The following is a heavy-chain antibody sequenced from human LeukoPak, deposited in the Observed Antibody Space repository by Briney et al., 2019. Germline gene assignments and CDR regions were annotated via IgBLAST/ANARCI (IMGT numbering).Heavy chain of an antibody. CDR3: ASILGSIAAAAPSS. J-gene: IGHJ4*02. V-gene: IGHV1-2*02. CDR2: ISPNSGGT. Sequence: GASVKVSCKASGYTFTGYYMHWVRQAPGQGLEWMGWISPNSGGTNYAQKFQGRVTMTRDTSISTAYMELSRLRSDDTAVYYCASILGSIAAAAPSSWGQGTLVTVSS. CDR1: GYTFTGYY. D-gene: IGHD6-13*01.